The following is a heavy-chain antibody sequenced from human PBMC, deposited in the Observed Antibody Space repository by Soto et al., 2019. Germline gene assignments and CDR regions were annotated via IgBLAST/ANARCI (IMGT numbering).Heavy chain of an antibody. Sequence: QVQLVESGGGVVQPGRSLRLSCAASGFTFSSYGMHWVRQAPGKGLEWVAVIWYDGSNKYYADSVKGRFTISRDNSKNTLYLQMNSLRAEDTAVYYCAREPPGQWLVLGGMDVWGQGTTFTVSS. CDR2: IWYDGSNK. CDR3: AREPPGQWLVLGGMDV. J-gene: IGHJ6*02. V-gene: IGHV3-33*01. CDR1: GFTFSSYG. D-gene: IGHD6-19*01.